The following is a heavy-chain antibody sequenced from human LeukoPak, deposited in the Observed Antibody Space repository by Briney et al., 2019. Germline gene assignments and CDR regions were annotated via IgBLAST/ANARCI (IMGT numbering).Heavy chain of an antibody. D-gene: IGHD3-22*01. V-gene: IGHV3-11*01. CDR1: GFTFDSFY. Sequence: GGSLRLSCAASGFTFDSFYMGWIRQVPGKGLDYIALISASGAVPYYAESVKGRFTISRDNAKNSLSLQMNSLRADDTAVYYFARSRIVASEDYCGQGALVTVAS. CDR3: ARSRIVASEDY. J-gene: IGHJ4*02. CDR2: ISASGAVP.